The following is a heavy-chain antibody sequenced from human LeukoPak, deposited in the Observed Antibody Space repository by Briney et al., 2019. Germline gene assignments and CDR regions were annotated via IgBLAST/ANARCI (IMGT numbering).Heavy chain of an antibody. CDR1: GFTFSSYA. J-gene: IGHJ4*02. CDR2: ISASDTTT. CDR3: AKLAKYFYGSETYYFFEH. V-gene: IGHV3-23*01. D-gene: IGHD3-10*01. Sequence: GGSLRLSCAASGFTFSSYAMSWVRQAPGKGLEWVSSISASDTTTYYADSVKGRFTISRDNAKNSLYPQMNSLRVEDTAVYYCAKLAKYFYGSETYYFFEHWGQGTPVTASS.